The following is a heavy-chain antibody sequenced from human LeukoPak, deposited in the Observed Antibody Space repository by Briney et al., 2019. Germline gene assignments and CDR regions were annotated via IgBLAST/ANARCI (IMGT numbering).Heavy chain of an antibody. CDR1: GFSVSTYA. Sequence: GGFLRLSCAASGFSVSTYAMSWVRQAPGKGLEWVSAISVSGDNTYYADSVKGRFTLFRDDSKNTLYLQMNRLRVEDTAVYYCAKEGGGADDYWGQGTLVTVSS. V-gene: IGHV3-23*01. CDR3: AKEGGGADDY. D-gene: IGHD3-16*01. CDR2: ISVSGDNT. J-gene: IGHJ4*02.